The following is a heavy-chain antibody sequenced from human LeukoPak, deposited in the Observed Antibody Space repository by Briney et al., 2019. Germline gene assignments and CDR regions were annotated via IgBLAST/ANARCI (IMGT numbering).Heavy chain of an antibody. Sequence: PGGSLRLSCAASGFIFDEYAMHWVRQAPGKGLEWVSLINRDGNRSCNADSLKGRFTISRDNSKNSLFLQMNSLRTEDTALYYCARARRPNHYDSSSNWFDPWGQGTLVTVSS. CDR2: INRDGNRS. J-gene: IGHJ5*02. CDR3: ARARRPNHYDSSSNWFDP. CDR1: GFIFDEYA. D-gene: IGHD3-22*01. V-gene: IGHV3-43*02.